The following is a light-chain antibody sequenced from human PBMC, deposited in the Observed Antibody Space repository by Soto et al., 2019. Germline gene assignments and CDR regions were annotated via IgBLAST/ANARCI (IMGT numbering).Light chain of an antibody. CDR2: EVS. CDR3: ATWDDSLSRAV. V-gene: IGLV2-14*01. J-gene: IGLJ7*01. CDR1: SSDVGGYAY. Sequence: QSALTQPASVSGSPGQSITISCTGTSSDVGGYAYVSWCQQYPGKAPKLVISEVSNRPSGVSHRFSGSRSGNTASLTISGLRSEDEAHYYCATWDDSLSRAVFGGGTQLTVL.